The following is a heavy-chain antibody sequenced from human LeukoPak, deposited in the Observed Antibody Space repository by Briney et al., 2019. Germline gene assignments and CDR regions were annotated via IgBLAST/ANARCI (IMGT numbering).Heavy chain of an antibody. CDR1: GGTFSSYA. CDR3: ARSGKDIVVVPAARSSYYYYYYLDV. V-gene: IGHV1-69*05. D-gene: IGHD2-2*01. CDR2: IITIFGKA. J-gene: IGHJ6*03. Sequence: SVKVSCKASGGTFSSYAISWVRQAPGQGLEWMGRIITIFGKANYAQKFQGRVTINTDEYTRTAYMEVSSLRSEHTAVYYCARSGKDIVVVPAARSSYYYYYYLDVWGKGTTVTVSS.